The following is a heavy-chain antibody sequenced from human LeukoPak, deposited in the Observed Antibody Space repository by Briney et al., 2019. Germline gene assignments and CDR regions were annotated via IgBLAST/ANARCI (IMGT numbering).Heavy chain of an antibody. Sequence: GGSLRLSCAASGFTFSSYEMNWVRHAPGKGLEWVSYISSSGSTIYYADSVKGRFTISRDNAKNSLYLQMSSLRAEDTAVYYCARDPGGYYYDSSGYIYWGQGTLVTVSS. D-gene: IGHD3-22*01. CDR1: GFTFSSYE. J-gene: IGHJ4*02. CDR2: ISSSGSTI. CDR3: ARDPGGYYYDSSGYIY. V-gene: IGHV3-48*03.